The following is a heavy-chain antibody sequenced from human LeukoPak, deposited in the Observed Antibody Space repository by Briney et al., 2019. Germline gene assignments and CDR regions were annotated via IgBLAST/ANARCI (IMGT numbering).Heavy chain of an antibody. Sequence: GRSLRLSCAASGLTFSSYGMHWVRQAPGKGLEWVAVIWYDGSNKYYADSVKGRFTISRDNAKNSLYLQVTSLRAEDTAVYYCARSRVPMVRGACDYWGQGTLVTVST. CDR3: ARSRVPMVRGACDY. J-gene: IGHJ4*02. CDR1: GLTFSSYG. V-gene: IGHV3-33*01. CDR2: IWYDGSNK. D-gene: IGHD3-10*01.